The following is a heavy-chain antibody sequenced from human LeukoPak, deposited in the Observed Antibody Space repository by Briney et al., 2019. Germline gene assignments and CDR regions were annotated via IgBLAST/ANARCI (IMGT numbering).Heavy chain of an antibody. J-gene: IGHJ4*02. D-gene: IGHD6-19*01. CDR3: ARDPEKSSIAVVVRGY. Sequence: GGSLRLSCAASGFTLSSYSMTWVRQAPGKGLEWVSSISSSSSYIYYADSVKGRFTISRDNAKNSLYLQMNSLRAEDTAVYYCARDPEKSSIAVVVRGYWGQGTLVTVSS. CDR2: ISSSSSYI. V-gene: IGHV3-21*01. CDR1: GFTLSSYS.